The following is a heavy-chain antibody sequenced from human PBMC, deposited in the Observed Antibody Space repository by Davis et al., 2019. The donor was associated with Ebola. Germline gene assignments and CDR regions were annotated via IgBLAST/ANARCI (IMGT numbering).Heavy chain of an antibody. CDR3: ATDRNWDFDY. Sequence: GGSLRLFCAASGFTFSAYSMNWVRQAPGKGLEWVSYISDSSTTIYYADSVKGRFTISRDNAKNSLYLQMNSLRDEDTAVYYCATDRNWDFDYWGQGTLVTVSS. CDR1: GFTFSAYS. V-gene: IGHV3-48*02. J-gene: IGHJ4*02. CDR2: ISDSSTTI. D-gene: IGHD7-27*01.